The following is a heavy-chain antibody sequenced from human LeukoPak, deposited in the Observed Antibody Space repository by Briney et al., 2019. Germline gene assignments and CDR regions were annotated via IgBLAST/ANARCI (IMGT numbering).Heavy chain of an antibody. CDR1: GYTFTGYY. D-gene: IGHD6-19*01. Sequence: ASVKVSCKASGYTFTGYYMHWVRQAPGQGLEWMGWINPNSGGTNYAQKFQGRVTMTRDTSISTAYMELSRLRSDDTAVYYCARGSGIAVAEFRYWGQGTLVTVSS. CDR3: ARGSGIAVAEFRY. CDR2: INPNSGGT. J-gene: IGHJ4*02. V-gene: IGHV1-2*02.